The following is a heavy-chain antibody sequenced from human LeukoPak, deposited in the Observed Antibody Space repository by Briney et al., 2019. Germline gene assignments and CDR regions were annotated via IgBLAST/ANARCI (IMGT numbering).Heavy chain of an antibody. CDR1: GFTFSSYS. V-gene: IGHV3-21*01. CDR3: ARDPVAGMRSAFDI. J-gene: IGHJ3*02. D-gene: IGHD6-19*01. CDR2: ISSSSSYI. Sequence: MAGGSLRLSCAASGFTFSSYSMNWVRQAPGKGLEWVSSISSSSSYIYYADSAKGRFTISRDNAKNSLYLQMNSLRAEDTAVYYCARDPVAGMRSAFDIWGQGTMVTVSS.